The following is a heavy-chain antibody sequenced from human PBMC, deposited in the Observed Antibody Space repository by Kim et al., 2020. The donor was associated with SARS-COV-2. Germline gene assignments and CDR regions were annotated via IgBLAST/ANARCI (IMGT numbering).Heavy chain of an antibody. V-gene: IGHV1-8*01. J-gene: IGHJ4*02. D-gene: IGHD4-17*01. CDR2: MNPNSGNT. Sequence: ASVKVSCKASGYTFTSYDINWVRQATGQGLEWMGWMNPNSGNTGYAQKFQGRVTMTRNTSISTAYMELSSLRSEDTAVYYCARGSLGWVYGDYNLDYWGQGTLVTVSS. CDR3: ARGSLGWVYGDYNLDY. CDR1: GYTFTSYD.